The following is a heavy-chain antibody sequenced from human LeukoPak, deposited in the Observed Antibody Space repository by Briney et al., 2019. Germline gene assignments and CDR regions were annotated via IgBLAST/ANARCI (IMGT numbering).Heavy chain of an antibody. D-gene: IGHD3-22*01. CDR1: GYTFTSYY. V-gene: IGHV1-2*02. CDR2: INPNSGGT. CDR3: ARGDSITMIVVVITGYYFDY. J-gene: IGHJ4*02. Sequence: ASVKVSCKASGYTFTSYYMHWVRQAPGQGLEWMGWINPNSGGTNYAQKFQGRVTMTRDTSISTAYMELSRLRSDDTAVYYCARGDSITMIVVVITGYYFDYWGQGTLITVSS.